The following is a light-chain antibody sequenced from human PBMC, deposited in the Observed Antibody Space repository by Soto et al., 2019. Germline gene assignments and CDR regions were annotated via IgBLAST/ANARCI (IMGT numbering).Light chain of an antibody. Sequence: EIVMTQSPATLSVSPGERATVSCRASQSVSSNLAWYQQKPGQAPRLLIYGASTRATGIPARFSGSGSGTDFTLTIGSLQSEDFAVYYRQKYNHWPRTFGGGTKLEIK. CDR2: GAS. V-gene: IGKV3-15*01. CDR3: QKYNHWPRT. J-gene: IGKJ2*01. CDR1: QSVSSN.